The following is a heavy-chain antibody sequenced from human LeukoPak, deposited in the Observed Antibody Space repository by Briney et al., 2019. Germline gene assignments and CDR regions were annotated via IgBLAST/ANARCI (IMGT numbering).Heavy chain of an antibody. V-gene: IGHV3-23*01. J-gene: IGHJ4*02. CDR3: AKRGVVIRVILVGFHKEAYYFDS. Sequence: GGSLRLSCAASGISLSNYGMSWVRQAPGKGLEWVAGTSGSGGGTNYADSVKGRFTISRDNPKNTLYLQMNRLRAEDTAVYFCAKRGVVIRVILVGFHKEAYYFDSWGQGALVTVSS. CDR1: GISLSNYG. CDR2: TSGSGGGT. D-gene: IGHD3-22*01.